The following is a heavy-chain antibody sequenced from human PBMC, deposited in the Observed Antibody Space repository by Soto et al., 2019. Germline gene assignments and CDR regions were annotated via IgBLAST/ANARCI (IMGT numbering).Heavy chain of an antibody. CDR2: ISWNGASI. CDR3: ANLPLYGSGFDC. CDR1: GFTFDDYA. D-gene: IGHD3-10*01. J-gene: IGHJ4*02. Sequence: EVQLVESGGGLVQPGRSLRLSCAASGFTFDDYAIHWVRQAPGRGLEWVAGISWNGASIGYADSVKGRFTISRDNAKNSLHLHMNSLRSEDTALYYSANLPLYGSGFDCWGQGTLVTVSS. V-gene: IGHV3-9*01.